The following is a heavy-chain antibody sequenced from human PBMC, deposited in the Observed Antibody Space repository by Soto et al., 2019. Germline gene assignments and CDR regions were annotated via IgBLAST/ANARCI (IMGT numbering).Heavy chain of an antibody. J-gene: IGHJ4*02. CDR2: IYHSGST. CDR3: ARYRTTVPHGAYYFDD. D-gene: IGHD4-17*01. Sequence: TLSLTCAVSGGSISSGGYSWSWIRQPPGKGLEWIGYIYHSGSTYYNPSLKSRVTISVDRSKNQFSLKLSSVTAADTAVYYCARYRTTVPHGAYYFDDCGQGTLVTVYS. CDR1: GGSISSGGYS. V-gene: IGHV4-30-2*01.